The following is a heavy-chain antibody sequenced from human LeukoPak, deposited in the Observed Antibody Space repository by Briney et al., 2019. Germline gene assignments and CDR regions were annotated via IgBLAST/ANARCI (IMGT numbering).Heavy chain of an antibody. J-gene: IGHJ4*02. CDR3: ARELAGDYYDSSGYYPFDY. Sequence: ASVKVCCKASGYTFTSYYMHWVRQAPGQGLEWMGIINPSGGSTSYAQKFQGRVTMTRDTSTSTVYMELSSLRSEDTAVYYCARELAGDYYDSSGYYPFDYWGQGTLVTVSS. D-gene: IGHD3-22*01. CDR1: GYTFTSYY. CDR2: INPSGGST. V-gene: IGHV1-46*01.